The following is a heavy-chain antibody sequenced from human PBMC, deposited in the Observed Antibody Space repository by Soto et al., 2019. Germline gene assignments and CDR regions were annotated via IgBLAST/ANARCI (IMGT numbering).Heavy chain of an antibody. V-gene: IGHV4-31*02. CDR2: IYYSGST. CDR3: ARAKKGIAAAENWFDP. Sequence: KPSETLSLTCTFSGGSISSGGYYWSWIRQHPGKGLEWIGYIYYSGSTYYNPSLKSRVTISVDTSKNQFSLKLSSVSAADTAVYYCARAKKGIAAAENWFDPWGQGTLVTVSS. D-gene: IGHD6-13*01. CDR1: GGSISSGGYY. J-gene: IGHJ5*02.